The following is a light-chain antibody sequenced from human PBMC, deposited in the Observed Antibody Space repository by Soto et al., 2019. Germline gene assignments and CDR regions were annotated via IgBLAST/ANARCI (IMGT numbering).Light chain of an antibody. J-gene: IGLJ1*01. CDR1: SSNIGGNS. Sequence: QSVLTQPPSVSAAPGQRVTISCSGSSSNIGGNSVSWYHQLPGTAPKLLIYDDDKRPSGIPDRFSGAPSGTSATLCITGVQTGDEADYYCGSRDSSLSAYVFGTGTKVTVL. V-gene: IGLV1-51*01. CDR3: GSRDSSLSAYV. CDR2: DDD.